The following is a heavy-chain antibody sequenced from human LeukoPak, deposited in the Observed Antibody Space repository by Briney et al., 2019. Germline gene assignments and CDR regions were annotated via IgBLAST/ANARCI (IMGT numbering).Heavy chain of an antibody. D-gene: IGHD3-22*01. CDR2: ISWGGGST. CDR3: AKDIGLAHYYYMDV. V-gene: IGHV3-43*01. Sequence: PGGSLRLSCAASGFTFDDYTMHWVRQAPGKGLEWVSLISWGGGSTYYADSVKGRFTISRDNSKNSLYPQMNSLRTEDTALYYCAKDIGLAHYYYMDVWGKGTTVTVSS. CDR1: GFTFDDYT. J-gene: IGHJ6*03.